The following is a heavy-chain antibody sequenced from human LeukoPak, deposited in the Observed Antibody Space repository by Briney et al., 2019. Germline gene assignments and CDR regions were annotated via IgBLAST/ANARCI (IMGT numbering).Heavy chain of an antibody. CDR1: GGSISSYY. Sequence: SETLSLTCTVSGGSISSYYWSWIRQPPGKGLEWIGYIYYSGSTNYNPSLKSRVAISVDTSKNQFSLKLSSVTAAGTAVYYCARVSGSYYKLDYWGQGTLVTVSS. CDR2: IYYSGST. CDR3: ARVSGSYYKLDY. V-gene: IGHV4-59*01. J-gene: IGHJ4*02. D-gene: IGHD1-26*01.